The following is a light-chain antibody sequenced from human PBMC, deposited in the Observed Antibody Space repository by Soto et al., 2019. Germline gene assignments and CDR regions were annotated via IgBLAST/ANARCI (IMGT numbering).Light chain of an antibody. CDR1: QSVSSY. CDR3: QRRSTWPLT. J-gene: IGKJ4*01. V-gene: IGKV3-11*01. CDR2: DAS. Sequence: EIVLTQSPATLSLSPGERATLSCRASQSVSSYLAWYQQTPGQAPRLLVYDASNRATGIPARFNGSGSGTDFTLPISSRQPEDFSCYCCQRRSTWPLTVGGRTKVDIK.